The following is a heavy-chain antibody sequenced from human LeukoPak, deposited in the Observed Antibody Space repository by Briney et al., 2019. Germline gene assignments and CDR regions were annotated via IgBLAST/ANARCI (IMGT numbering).Heavy chain of an antibody. V-gene: IGHV3-48*03. CDR1: GFTFSSYE. Sequence: QPGGSLRLSCAASGFTFSSYEMNWVRQAPGKGLEWVSYISSSGSTIYYADSVKGRFTISRDNAKNSLYLQMNSLRAEDTAVYYCARHYGSGTYDNVLYYFDYWGQGTLVTVSS. CDR2: ISSSGSTI. J-gene: IGHJ4*02. D-gene: IGHD3-10*01. CDR3: ARHYGSGTYDNVLYYFDY.